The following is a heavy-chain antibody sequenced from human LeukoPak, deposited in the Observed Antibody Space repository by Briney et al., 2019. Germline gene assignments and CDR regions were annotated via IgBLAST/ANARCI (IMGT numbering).Heavy chain of an antibody. CDR3: ARGSSFDY. D-gene: IGHD6-13*01. CDR1: GGSFSGYY. J-gene: IGHJ4*02. V-gene: IGHV4-34*01. CDR2: INHSGST. Sequence: SETLSLTCAVYGGSFSGYYWSWIRQPPGKGLEWIGEINHSGSTNYNPSLKSRVTISVDTSKNQFSLKLSSVTAADTAVYYCARGSSFDYWGQETLVTVSS.